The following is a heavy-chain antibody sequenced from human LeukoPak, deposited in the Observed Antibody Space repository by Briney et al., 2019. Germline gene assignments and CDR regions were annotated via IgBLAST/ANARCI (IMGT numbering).Heavy chain of an antibody. Sequence: GGSLRLSCAASGFTFSGYWMSWVRQAPGKGLEWVANIKPDGSDKAYVDSVKGRFTISRDNTKNSLYLQMSSLRAEDTAVYARAMTWGQGTLVSVSS. V-gene: IGHV3-7*01. CDR2: IKPDGSDK. CDR1: GFTFSGYW. J-gene: IGHJ5*02. CDR3: AMT.